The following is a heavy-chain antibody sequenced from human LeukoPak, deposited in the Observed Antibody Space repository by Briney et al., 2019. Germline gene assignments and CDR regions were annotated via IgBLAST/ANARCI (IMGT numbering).Heavy chain of an antibody. D-gene: IGHD6-6*01. V-gene: IGHV5-51*01. J-gene: IGHJ6*02. CDR2: IYPGDSDT. Sequence: GGPLKISCQGPRSTFTNYSIGWVRQLPGKGLEWMGIIYPGDSDTRYSPSFQGQLTISVDKSITTVYRQGSSLKASDTAIYYCAATGMAGRRSRNFNYGMDVWGQGTTVTVSS. CDR3: AATGMAGRRSRNFNYGMDV. CDR1: RSTFTNYS.